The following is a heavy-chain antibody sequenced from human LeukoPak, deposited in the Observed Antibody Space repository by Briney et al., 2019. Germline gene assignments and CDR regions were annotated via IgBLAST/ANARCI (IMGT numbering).Heavy chain of an antibody. CDR1: GFTFSSYW. V-gene: IGHV3-7*01. D-gene: IGHD3-3*01. Sequence: GGSLRLSCAASGFTFSSYWMSGVRQAPGKGLEWGANIKQDGSEKYYVDSVKGRFTISRDNDKNSLYLQMNSLRAEDTAVYYCARHRYYDFWSGYPYYFDYWGQGPLVTVSS. J-gene: IGHJ4*02. CDR3: ARHRYYDFWSGYPYYFDY. CDR2: IKQDGSEK.